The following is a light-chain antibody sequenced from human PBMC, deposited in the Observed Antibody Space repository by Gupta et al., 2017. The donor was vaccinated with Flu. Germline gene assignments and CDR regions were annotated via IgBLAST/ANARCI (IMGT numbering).Light chain of an antibody. Sequence: QSVLAQPPSASGTPGRRVTISCSGSRTNIGSNIVNWYQQFPGTAPKLLIYSNNQRPSGVPDRFSGSKSGASASLAISGLQSEDEAEYYCATWDDGLGGSFVFGTGTKVTVL. CDR2: SNN. V-gene: IGLV1-44*01. CDR3: ATWDDGLGGSFV. J-gene: IGLJ1*01. CDR1: RTNIGSNI.